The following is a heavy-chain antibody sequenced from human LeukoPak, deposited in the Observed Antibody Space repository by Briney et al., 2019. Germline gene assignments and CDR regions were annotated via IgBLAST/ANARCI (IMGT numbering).Heavy chain of an antibody. J-gene: IGHJ4*02. D-gene: IGHD5-24*01. CDR3: ARDHEDGDFDY. V-gene: IGHV3-21*01. Sequence: GGSLRLSWAASGFTFSSYSMNWVRQAPGKGLEWVSSISSSSSYIYYADSVKGRFTISRDNAKNSLYLQMNSLRAEDTAVYYCARDHEDGDFDYWGQGTLVTVSS. CDR2: ISSSSSYI. CDR1: GFTFSSYS.